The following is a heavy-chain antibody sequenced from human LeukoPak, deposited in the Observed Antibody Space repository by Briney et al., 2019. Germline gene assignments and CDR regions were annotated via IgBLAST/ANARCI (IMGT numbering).Heavy chain of an antibody. J-gene: IGHJ4*02. Sequence: GRSLRLSCAASGFTFSDYTIHWVRQAPGKGLEWVAVMSNDGSIKKYANSVKGRFTISRDNSKSSLYLQMNSLRTEDSALYYCVVDLSGSADYCGQGTLVTVSS. D-gene: IGHD3-10*01. V-gene: IGHV3-30-3*01. CDR2: MSNDGSIK. CDR3: VVDLSGSADY. CDR1: GFTFSDYT.